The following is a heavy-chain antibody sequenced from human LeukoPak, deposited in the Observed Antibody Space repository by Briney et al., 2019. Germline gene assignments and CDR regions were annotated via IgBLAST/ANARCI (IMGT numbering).Heavy chain of an antibody. CDR3: AKDQDFWSGNWFDP. CDR1: GFNLRNYG. D-gene: IGHD3-3*01. CDR2: STAVVGNT. J-gene: IGHJ5*02. Sequence: PGGSLRLSCAASGFNLRNYGMNWVRQAPGKGLEWVSCSTAVVGNTYYADSVKGRFTVSRDNSKNTLYLRMDSLRAEDTAIYYCAKDQDFWSGNWFDPWGQGTLVTVSS. V-gene: IGHV3-23*01.